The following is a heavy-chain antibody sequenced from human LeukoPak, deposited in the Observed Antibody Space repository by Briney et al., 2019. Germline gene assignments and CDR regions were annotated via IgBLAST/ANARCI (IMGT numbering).Heavy chain of an antibody. Sequence: PGGSLRLSCAASGFTFSSYAMSWVRQAPGKGLEWVSAISGCGGSTYYADSVKGRFTISRDNSKNTLYLQMNSLRAEDTAVYYCAKGRYFDWLSDFDYWGQGTLVTVSS. CDR3: AKGRYFDWLSDFDY. V-gene: IGHV3-23*01. D-gene: IGHD3-9*01. CDR2: ISGCGGST. J-gene: IGHJ4*02. CDR1: GFTFSSYA.